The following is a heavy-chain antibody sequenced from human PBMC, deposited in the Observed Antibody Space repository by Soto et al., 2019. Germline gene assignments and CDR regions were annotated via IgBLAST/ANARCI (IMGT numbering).Heavy chain of an antibody. Sequence: PGGSLRLSCAASGFTFSSYWMHWVRQAPGRGLVRVSRINSDGSSTSYADSVKGRFTISRDNAKNTLYLQMNSLRAEDTAVYYCARAVGDYYYGMDVWGQGTTVTVSS. CDR3: ARAVGDYYYGMDV. V-gene: IGHV3-74*01. CDR1: GFTFSSYW. CDR2: INSDGSST. J-gene: IGHJ6*02.